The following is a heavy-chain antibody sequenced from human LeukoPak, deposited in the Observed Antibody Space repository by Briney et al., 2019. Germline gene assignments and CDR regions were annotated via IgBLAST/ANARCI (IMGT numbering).Heavy chain of an antibody. V-gene: IGHV3-48*02. CDR1: GFTFSSYS. J-gene: IGHJ4*02. CDR2: ISSSSSIL. Sequence: GGSLRLSCAASGFTFSSYSMNWVRQAPGKGLEWLSYISSSSSILYYADSVKGRFTISRDNAKNSLYLQMNSLRDEDTAVYYCARDSCSGGNCLYYFDYRGQGTLVTVFS. D-gene: IGHD2-15*01. CDR3: ARDSCSGGNCLYYFDY.